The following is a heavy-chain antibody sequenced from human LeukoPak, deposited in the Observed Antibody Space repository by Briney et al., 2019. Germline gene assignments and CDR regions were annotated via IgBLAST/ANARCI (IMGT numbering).Heavy chain of an antibody. CDR1: GFTFSSYA. J-gene: IGHJ6*03. Sequence: GGSLRLSCAASGFTFSSYAMHWVRQAPGKGLEWVAVISYDGSNKYLADSVKGRFTISRDNSKNTLYLQMNSLRAEDTAVYYCARTTAGTFYYMDVWGKGTTVTVSS. D-gene: IGHD6-13*01. CDR2: ISYDGSNK. V-gene: IGHV3-30*01. CDR3: ARTTAGTFYYMDV.